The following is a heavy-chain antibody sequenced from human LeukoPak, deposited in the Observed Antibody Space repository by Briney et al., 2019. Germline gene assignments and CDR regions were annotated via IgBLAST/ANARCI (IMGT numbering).Heavy chain of an antibody. CDR3: AKDPHYYGSGSHFDY. D-gene: IGHD3-10*01. J-gene: IGHJ4*02. Sequence: GGSLRLSCAASGFTVSSNYMSWVRQAPGKGLEWVSVIYSGGSTYYADSVKGRFTISRDNSKNTLYLQMNSLRAEDTAVYYCAKDPHYYGSGSHFDYWGQGALVTVSS. V-gene: IGHV3-66*01. CDR1: GFTVSSNY. CDR2: IYSGGST.